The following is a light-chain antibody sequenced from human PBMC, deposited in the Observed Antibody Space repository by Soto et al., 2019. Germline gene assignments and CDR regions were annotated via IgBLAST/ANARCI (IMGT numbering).Light chain of an antibody. CDR3: QQYTNCAARVYT. CDR1: QSVSSN. J-gene: IGKJ2*01. Sequence: EIVMTQSPATLSVSPGERATLSCRASQSVSSNLAWYQQKPGQAPRLLIYGASTRATGIPARFSGSGSGTEFTLTISSLPSEDFAGHYCQQYTNCAARVYTFGQGTKLEIK. V-gene: IGKV3-15*01. CDR2: GAS.